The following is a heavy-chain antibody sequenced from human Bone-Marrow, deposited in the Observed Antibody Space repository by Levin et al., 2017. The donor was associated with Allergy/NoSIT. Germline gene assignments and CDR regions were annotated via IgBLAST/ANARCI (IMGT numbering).Heavy chain of an antibody. CDR1: GFTFRGYG. Sequence: GESLKISCAASGFTFRGYGFHWVRRAPGKGLEWVSYISSRGTTMYLADSVKGRFTISRDNAKNSLSLQMNSLRADDTAVYYCARDMNKAHYNYGLDVWGQGTTVTVSS. V-gene: IGHV3-48*04. CDR2: ISSRGTTM. J-gene: IGHJ6*02. D-gene: IGHD1/OR15-1a*01. CDR3: ARDMNKAHYNYGLDV.